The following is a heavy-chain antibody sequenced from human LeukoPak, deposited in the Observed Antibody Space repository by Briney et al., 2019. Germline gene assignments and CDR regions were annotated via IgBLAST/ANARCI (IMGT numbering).Heavy chain of an antibody. CDR2: ISSSSYI. CDR3: AREGNDYGDYGFDY. V-gene: IGHV3-21*01. J-gene: IGHJ4*02. CDR1: GFTFSSYS. Sequence: GGSLRLSCAASGFTFSSYSMNWVRQAPGKGLEWVSSISSSSYIYYADSVKGRFTISRDNAKNSLYLQMNSLRAEDTAVYYCAREGNDYGDYGFDYWGQGTLVTVSS. D-gene: IGHD4-17*01.